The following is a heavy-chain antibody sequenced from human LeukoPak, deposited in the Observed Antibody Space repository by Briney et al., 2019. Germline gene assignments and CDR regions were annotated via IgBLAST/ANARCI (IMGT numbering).Heavy chain of an antibody. CDR2: ISGSGGST. V-gene: IGHV3-23*01. CDR1: GFTFSSYA. D-gene: IGHD2-15*01. Sequence: PGGSLRLSCAASGFTFSSYAMSWVRQAPGQGLEWVSAISGSGGSTYYADSVKGRFTISRDNSKNTLYLQMNSLRAEDTAVYYCAKSSSPRVDYSYYDYMDVWGKGTTVTVSS. J-gene: IGHJ6*03. CDR3: AKSSSPRVDYSYYDYMDV.